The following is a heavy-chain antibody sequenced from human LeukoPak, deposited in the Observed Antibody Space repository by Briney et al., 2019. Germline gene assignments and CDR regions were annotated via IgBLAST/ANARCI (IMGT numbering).Heavy chain of an antibody. Sequence: GGSLRLSCAASGFTLSNAWMSWVRQAPGKGLEWVGRIKSKTDGGTTDYAAPVKGRFTISRDDSKNTLYLQMNSLKTEDTAVYYCTTALGYYYDSSGFYYFDYWGQGTLVTVSS. D-gene: IGHD3-22*01. CDR1: GFTLSNAW. CDR3: TTALGYYYDSSGFYYFDY. J-gene: IGHJ4*02. CDR2: IKSKTDGGTT. V-gene: IGHV3-15*01.